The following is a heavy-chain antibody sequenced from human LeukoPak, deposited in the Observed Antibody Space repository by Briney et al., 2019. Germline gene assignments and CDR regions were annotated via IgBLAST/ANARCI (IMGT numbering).Heavy chain of an antibody. Sequence: SETLSLTCTVSGGSMTSYYWNWIRQPPGKGLEWIGFIFYSGSTNYNPSLKSRVTISVDRSKNQFSLKLSSVTAADTAVYYCAREDTAMAIFDYWGQGTLVTVSS. CDR2: IFYSGST. CDR3: AREDTAMAIFDY. D-gene: IGHD5-18*01. J-gene: IGHJ4*02. V-gene: IGHV4-59*12. CDR1: GGSMTSYY.